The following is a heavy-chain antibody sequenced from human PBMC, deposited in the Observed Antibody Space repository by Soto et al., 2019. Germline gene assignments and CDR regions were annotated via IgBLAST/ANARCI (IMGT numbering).Heavy chain of an antibody. D-gene: IGHD3-22*01. CDR1: GLTFNDVW. CDR2: IKTKAEGETT. CDR3: TVRGGWLGP. Sequence: DVQLVESGGGFVKPGGSLRLSCAASGLTFNDVWMSWVRQAPGKGLEWVGRIKTKAEGETTDYAAPAKGRFTISRDDSKTIVHLEINNLKTEGTAVYYCTVRGGWLGPRGQGILVTVSS. V-gene: IGHV3-15*01. J-gene: IGHJ5*02.